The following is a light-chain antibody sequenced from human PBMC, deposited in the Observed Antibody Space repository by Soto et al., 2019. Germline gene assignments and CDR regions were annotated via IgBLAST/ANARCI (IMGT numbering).Light chain of an antibody. V-gene: IGKV3-15*01. CDR1: ESVHRN. CDR2: YAS. J-gene: IGKJ3*01. CDR3: HHYSNWPPT. Sequence: EMVMTQSPATLYVSPGERVTLSCRASESVHRNLAWYQQKPGQGPSLLIYYASTRATGVPDRFTGSGSGTEFTLTISSLQSEDFGVYHCHHYSNWPPTFGPGTKVEIK.